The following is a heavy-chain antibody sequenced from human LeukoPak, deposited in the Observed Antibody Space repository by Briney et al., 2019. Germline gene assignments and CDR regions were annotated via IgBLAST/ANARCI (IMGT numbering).Heavy chain of an antibody. D-gene: IGHD2/OR15-2a*01. CDR3: ARGFYEPFHR. J-gene: IGHJ4*02. CDR1: CASVSSSH. CDR2: VDYNGST. V-gene: IGHV4-59*02. Sequence: KTSETLSLTCTVSCASVSSSHWNWIRQSPGKGLEWIANVDYNGSTKYNPSLRGRSTMSLDTSKNQFYLKLESVTAADTARYYCARGFYEPFHRWGEGTLDTVSS.